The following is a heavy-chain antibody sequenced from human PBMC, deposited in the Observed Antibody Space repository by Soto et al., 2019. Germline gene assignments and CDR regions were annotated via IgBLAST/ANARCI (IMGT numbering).Heavy chain of an antibody. V-gene: IGHV4-59*01. Sequence: ASETLSLTCTVSGGSISSYYWSWIRQPPGKGLEWIGYIYYSGSTNYNPSLKSRVTISVDTSKNQFSLKLSSVTAADTAVYYCAISTSSTVTYYFDYWGQGTLVTVSS. D-gene: IGHD4-17*01. CDR3: AISTSSTVTYYFDY. CDR2: IYYSGST. J-gene: IGHJ4*02. CDR1: GGSISSYY.